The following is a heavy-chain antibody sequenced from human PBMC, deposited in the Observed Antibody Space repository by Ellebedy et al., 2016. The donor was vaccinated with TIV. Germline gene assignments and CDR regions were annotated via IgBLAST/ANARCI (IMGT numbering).Heavy chain of an antibody. Sequence: PGGSLRLSCAASGFTFSNYAMSWVRQTPGKGLEWVSSISGTDDSTYYAESVKGRFTVSRDNSKNALYLQMNSLRAEDTAMYYCAKCYAGSYWNPLDHWGQGTLVTVSS. J-gene: IGHJ5*02. CDR1: GFTFSNYA. CDR3: AKCYAGSYWNPLDH. D-gene: IGHD3-10*01. CDR2: ISGTDDST. V-gene: IGHV3-23*01.